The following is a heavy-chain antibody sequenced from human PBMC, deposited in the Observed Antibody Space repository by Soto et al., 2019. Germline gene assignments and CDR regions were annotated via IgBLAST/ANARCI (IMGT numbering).Heavy chain of an antibody. D-gene: IGHD1-1*01. CDR3: ARDQLEGNWFDP. CDR1: GGSISSGGYS. CDR2: IYHSGST. V-gene: IGHV4-30-2*01. Sequence: QLQLQESGSGLVKPSPTLSLTCAVSGGSISSGGYSWNWIRQPPGKGLEWIGYIYHSGSTYYNPSLKSRVTISVDKSKNQFSLKLNTVTAADTAVYYCARDQLEGNWFDPWGQGTLVTVSS. J-gene: IGHJ5*02.